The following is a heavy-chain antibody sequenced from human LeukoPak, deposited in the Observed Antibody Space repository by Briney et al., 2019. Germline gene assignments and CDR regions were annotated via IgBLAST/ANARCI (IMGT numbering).Heavy chain of an antibody. CDR3: AREDGSGSYLALDY. J-gene: IGHJ4*02. Sequence: SETLSLTCAVYGGSFSGYYWSWIRQPPGKGLEWIGEINHSGSTNYNPSLKSRVTISVDTSKNQFSLKLSSVTAADTAVYYCAREDGSGSYLALDYWGQGTLVTVSS. V-gene: IGHV4-34*01. CDR1: GGSFSGYY. CDR2: INHSGST. D-gene: IGHD3-10*01.